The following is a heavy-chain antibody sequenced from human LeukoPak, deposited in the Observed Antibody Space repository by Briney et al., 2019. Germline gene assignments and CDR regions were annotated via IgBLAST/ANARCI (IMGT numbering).Heavy chain of an antibody. J-gene: IGHJ4*02. CDR2: IYTSGST. D-gene: IGHD3-3*01. CDR3: ARDLRGVTIFGVVIMGGFID. CDR1: GGSISSYY. V-gene: IGHV4-4*07. Sequence: PSETLSLTCTVSGGSISSYYWSWIRQPAGKGLEWIGRIYTSGSTNYNPSLKSRVTMSVDTSKNQFSLKLSSVTAADTAVYYCARDLRGVTIFGVVIMGGFIDWGQGTLVTVSS.